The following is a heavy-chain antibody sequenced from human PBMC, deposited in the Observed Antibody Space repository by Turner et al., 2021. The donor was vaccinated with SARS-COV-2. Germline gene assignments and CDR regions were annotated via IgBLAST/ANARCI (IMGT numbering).Heavy chain of an antibody. V-gene: IGHV4-39*01. CDR2: ISYSGST. J-gene: IGHJ3*02. D-gene: IGHD5-18*01. Sequence: QLHLQESGPGLVKPSETLSLTCTVSGGSISSSDYYWGWIRQPPGKGLEWMGSISYSGSTFYNPSLKSRVTISVDTSKNQFSLKLSSVTAADTAVYYCASTVWLRGAFDMWGQGTMVTVSS. CDR3: ASTVWLRGAFDM. CDR1: GGSISSSDYY.